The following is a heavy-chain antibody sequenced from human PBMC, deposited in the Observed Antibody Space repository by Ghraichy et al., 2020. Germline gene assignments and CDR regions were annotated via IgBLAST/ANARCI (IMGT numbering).Heavy chain of an antibody. J-gene: IGHJ3*02. CDR3: ARVGNSSSWGAFDI. V-gene: IGHV4-31*03. CDR1: GGSISSGGYY. D-gene: IGHD6-13*01. CDR2: IYYSGST. Sequence: SETLSLTCTVSGGSISSGGYYWSWIRQHPGKGLEWIGYIYYSGSTYYNPSLKSRVTISVDTSKNQFSLKLSSVTAADTAVYYCARVGNSSSWGAFDIWGQGTMVTVSS.